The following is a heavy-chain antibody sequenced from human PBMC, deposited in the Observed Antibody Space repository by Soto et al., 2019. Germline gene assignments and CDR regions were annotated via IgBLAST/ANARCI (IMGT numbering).Heavy chain of an antibody. CDR2: IKSKTDGGTT. CDR1: GFTFINAW. Sequence: GGALRLSCAASGFTFINAWMNWVLQAPWKGLEWVGRIKSKTDGGTTDYAAPVKGRFTISRDDSKNTLYLQMNSLKTEDTAVYYCTTGLDDDGDPIYGMDVWGQGTTVTVSS. V-gene: IGHV3-15*07. J-gene: IGHJ6*02. D-gene: IGHD4-17*01. CDR3: TTGLDDDGDPIYGMDV.